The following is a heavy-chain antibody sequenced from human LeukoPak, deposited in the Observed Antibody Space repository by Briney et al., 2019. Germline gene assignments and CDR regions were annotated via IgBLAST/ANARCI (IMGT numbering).Heavy chain of an antibody. CDR2: ISGSGGST. D-gene: IGHD3-10*01. Sequence: GGSLRLSCAASGFTFSSYAMSWVRQAPGKGLEWVSAISGSGGSTYYADSVKGRFTISRDNSKNTLYLQMNSLRAEDTAVYYCAKKGDSGSYYAGEIDYWGQGTLVTVSS. CDR3: AKKGDSGSYYAGEIDY. J-gene: IGHJ4*02. V-gene: IGHV3-23*01. CDR1: GFTFSSYA.